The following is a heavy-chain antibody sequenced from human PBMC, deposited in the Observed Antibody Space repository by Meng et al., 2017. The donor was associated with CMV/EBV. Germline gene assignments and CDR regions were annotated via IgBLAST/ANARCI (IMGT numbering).Heavy chain of an antibody. Sequence: SVKVSCKASGGTFSSYAIGWVRQAPGQGLEWMGGIIPIFGTANYAQKFQGRVTITTDESTSTAYMELSSLRSEDTAVYYCARDCSSTSCYMEELNWFDPWGQGTLVTVSS. CDR1: GGTFSSYA. CDR3: ARDCSSTSCYMEELNWFDP. J-gene: IGHJ5*02. D-gene: IGHD2-2*02. V-gene: IGHV1-69*05. CDR2: IIPIFGTA.